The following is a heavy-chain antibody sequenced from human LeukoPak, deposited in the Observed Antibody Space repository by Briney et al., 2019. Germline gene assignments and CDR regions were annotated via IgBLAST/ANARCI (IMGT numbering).Heavy chain of an antibody. Sequence: PGGSLRLSCAASGFTFSSYSMNWVRQAPGKGLEWVSSISSSSYIYYADSVKGRFTISRDNAKNPLYLQMNSLRAEDTAVYYCAKGSGYDILTGFLSGYFDLWGRGTLVTVSS. CDR2: ISSSSYI. CDR1: GFTFSSYS. J-gene: IGHJ2*01. D-gene: IGHD3-9*01. V-gene: IGHV3-21*01. CDR3: AKGSGYDILTGFLSGYFDL.